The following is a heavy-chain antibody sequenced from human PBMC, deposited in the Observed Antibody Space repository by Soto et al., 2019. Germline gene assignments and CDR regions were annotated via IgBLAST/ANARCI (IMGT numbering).Heavy chain of an antibody. D-gene: IGHD2-8*01. CDR3: TRSDNGLYYFDY. J-gene: IGHJ4*02. V-gene: IGHV3-21*01. CDR1: GFPFTTYT. CDR2: ISSSGSYI. Sequence: GGSLGLSCAASGFPFTTYTMSWVRQAPGKGLEWVSSISSSGSYIYYADSLKGRFAISRDNVKNSLYLQMNSLSAEDTAVYYCTRSDNGLYYFDYWGQGTLVTVSS.